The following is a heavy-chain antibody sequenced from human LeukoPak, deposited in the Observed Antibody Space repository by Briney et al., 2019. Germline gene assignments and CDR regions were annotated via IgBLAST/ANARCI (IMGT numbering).Heavy chain of an antibody. CDR3: ARGSYRRPTDY. J-gene: IGHJ4*02. Sequence: GGSLRLSCAASGFTFSNYWMSWVRQAPGKGLEWVANIKQDGSEKYYVDPVKGRFTISRDNAKNSLYLQMNSLRAEDTAVYYCARGSYRRPTDYWGQGTLVTVSS. CDR2: IKQDGSEK. CDR1: GFTFSNYW. D-gene: IGHD1-26*01. V-gene: IGHV3-7*01.